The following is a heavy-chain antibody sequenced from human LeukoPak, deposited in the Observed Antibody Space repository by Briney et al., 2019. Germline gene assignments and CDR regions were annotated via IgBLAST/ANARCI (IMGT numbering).Heavy chain of an antibody. Sequence: GGSLRLSCAASGFTFTSYWMHWVRQAPGKGLVWLSRINTDGTITSYADSLEGRFTISRDNAKNTVYLQMNSLRTEDTAVYYCARPGVGFDYWGQGALVTVSS. CDR2: INTDGTIT. J-gene: IGHJ4*02. CDR1: GFTFTSYW. V-gene: IGHV3-74*01. CDR3: ARPGVGFDY.